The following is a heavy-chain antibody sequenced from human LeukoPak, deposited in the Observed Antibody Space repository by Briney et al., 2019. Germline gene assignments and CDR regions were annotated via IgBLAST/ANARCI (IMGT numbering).Heavy chain of an antibody. Sequence: PGGSLRLSCAASGFTFSIYSMNWVRQAPGKGLEWVSCISSGSTNIYYADSLRGRFTISRDNAKNSLYLQMNSLRAEDTAVYYCARVGGYCSSVSNCCGDYWGQGTLVTVSS. J-gene: IGHJ4*02. V-gene: IGHV3-21*01. CDR1: GFTFSIYS. D-gene: IGHD2-2*03. CDR2: ISSGSTNI. CDR3: ARVGGYCSSVSNCCGDY.